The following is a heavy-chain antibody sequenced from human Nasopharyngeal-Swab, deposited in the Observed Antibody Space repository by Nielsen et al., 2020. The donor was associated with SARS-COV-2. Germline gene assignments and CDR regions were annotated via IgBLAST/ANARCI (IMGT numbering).Heavy chain of an antibody. J-gene: IGHJ4*02. V-gene: IGHV1-18*01. Sequence: ASVKVPCKASAYTFTSYGISCVRQPPGHGLEWMGWISAYNGNTNYAQKLQGRVTMTTDTSTSTAYMELRSLRSDDTAVYYCARDPSTLRGSNWFDYWGQGTLVTVSS. CDR1: AYTFTSYG. D-gene: IGHD1-26*01. CDR3: ARDPSTLRGSNWFDY. CDR2: ISAYNGNT.